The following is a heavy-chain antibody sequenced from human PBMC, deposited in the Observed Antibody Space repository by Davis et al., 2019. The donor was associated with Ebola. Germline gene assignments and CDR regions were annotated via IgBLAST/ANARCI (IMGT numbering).Heavy chain of an antibody. D-gene: IGHD2-15*01. CDR3: ARLQVAPYYFDY. CDR1: GYTFTSYY. J-gene: IGHJ4*02. CDR2: INPSGGST. Sequence: ASVKVSCKASGYTFTSYYMHWVRQAPGQGLEWMGIINPSGGSTSYAQKFQGRVTMTRDASTSTVYMELSNLRSEDTAVYYCARLQVAPYYFDYWGQGTLVTVSS. V-gene: IGHV1-46*01.